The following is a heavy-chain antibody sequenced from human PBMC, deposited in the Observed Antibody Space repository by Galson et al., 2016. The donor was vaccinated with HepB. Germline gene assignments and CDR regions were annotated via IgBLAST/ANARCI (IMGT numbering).Heavy chain of an antibody. V-gene: IGHV4-39*01. CDR1: GGSISSGGYY. CDR3: ARLYCSSTSCCGYLGMDV. Sequence: SETLSLTCAVSGGSISSGGYYWSWIRQHPGKGLEWIGYIYYSGSTYYNPSLQSRVTISVDTSKNRISLKLSSVTATDTAVYHCARLYCSSTSCCGYLGMDVWGQGTTVTVSS. CDR2: IYYSGST. D-gene: IGHD2-2*01. J-gene: IGHJ6*02.